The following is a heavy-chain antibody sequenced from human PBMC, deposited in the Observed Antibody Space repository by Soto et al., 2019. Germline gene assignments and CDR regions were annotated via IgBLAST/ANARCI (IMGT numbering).Heavy chain of an antibody. V-gene: IGHV3-23*01. CDR2: ISGSGGST. CDR3: AKDSLLRWIQLTFDY. J-gene: IGHJ4*02. CDR1: GFTFSSYA. Sequence: GGSLRLSCAASGFTFSSYAMSWVRQAPGKGLEWVSAISGSGGSTYYADSVKGRFTISRDNSKNTLYLQMNSLRAEDTAVYYCAKDSLLRWIQLTFDYWGQGTLVTVSS. D-gene: IGHD5-18*01.